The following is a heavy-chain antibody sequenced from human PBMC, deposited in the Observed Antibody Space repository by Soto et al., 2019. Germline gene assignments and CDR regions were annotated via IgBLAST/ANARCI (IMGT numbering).Heavy chain of an antibody. V-gene: IGHV3-9*01. CDR2: ISWNSGSI. J-gene: IGHJ6*02. CDR3: AKDTEGGTAMVQDGMDV. Sequence: EVQLVESGGGLVQTGRSLRLCCAASGFTFDDYAMHWVRQAPGKGLEWVSGISWNSGSIGYADSVKGRFTISRDNAKNSLYLQMNSLRAEDTALYYCAKDTEGGTAMVQDGMDVWGQGTTVTVSS. CDR1: GFTFDDYA. D-gene: IGHD5-18*01.